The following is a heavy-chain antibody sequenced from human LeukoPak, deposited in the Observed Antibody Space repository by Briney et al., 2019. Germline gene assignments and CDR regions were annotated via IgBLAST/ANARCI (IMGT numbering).Heavy chain of an antibody. D-gene: IGHD2-2*01. CDR1: GFTVSSYS. J-gene: IGHJ4*02. CDR2: ITSRRGTI. CDR3: RRQPHALEF. Sequence: GGSLRLSCAASGFTVSSYSMKWVRQAPGKGLEWVSYITSRRGTIPYADSVKGRFSISRDNAKYSLYLQMNSLSDEATAVYYCRRQPHALEFWGQGTLVHVSS. V-gene: IGHV3-48*02.